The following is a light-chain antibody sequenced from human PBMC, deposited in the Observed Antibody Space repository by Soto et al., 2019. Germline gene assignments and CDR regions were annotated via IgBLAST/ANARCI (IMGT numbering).Light chain of an antibody. CDR3: QQYTTLVT. CDR1: QSVDRW. CDR2: KAS. V-gene: IGKV1-5*03. Sequence: DIQMTQSPSTLSASVGDRVTITCRASQSVDRWLAWYQQSPGKAPKALIYKASTLESGVPSRFSGSGSGTEFTLTITSLQPGDIATYYCQQYTTLVTFGQGTMVEMK. J-gene: IGKJ1*01.